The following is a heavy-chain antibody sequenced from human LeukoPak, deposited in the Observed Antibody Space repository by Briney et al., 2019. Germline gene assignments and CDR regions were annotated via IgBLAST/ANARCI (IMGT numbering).Heavy chain of an antibody. CDR3: ARVGAQSSGWYRWFDP. CDR1: GGSITTITYY. D-gene: IGHD6-19*01. Sequence: SETLSLTCSVSGGSITTITYYWGWIRQPPGKGLEWIGHVYYTGSTYYNPTLRSRVTISVDTSKNQFSLKLSSVTAADTAVYYCARVGAQSSGWYRWFDPWGQGTLVTVSS. J-gene: IGHJ5*02. CDR2: VYYTGST. V-gene: IGHV4-39*01.